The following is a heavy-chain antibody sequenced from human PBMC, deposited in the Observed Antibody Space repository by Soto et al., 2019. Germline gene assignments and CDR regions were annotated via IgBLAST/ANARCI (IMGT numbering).Heavy chain of an antibody. D-gene: IGHD1-1*01. V-gene: IGHV3-11*01. CDR1: GFTFSDFY. CDR3: ARDRNAAGSDY. J-gene: IGHJ4*02. CDR2: ISSGSTNI. Sequence: QVQLVESGGGLVKPGGSLRLSCAASGFTFSDFYMSWIRQAPGKGLDWISYISSGSTNIFYADSVKGRFTVSRDNAKHSVYLQMDSLGAEDTAVYYCARDRNAAGSDYWGQGTLVTVSS.